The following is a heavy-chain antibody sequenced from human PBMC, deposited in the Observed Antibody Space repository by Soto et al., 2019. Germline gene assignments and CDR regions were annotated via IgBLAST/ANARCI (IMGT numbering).Heavy chain of an antibody. CDR2: INHSGST. D-gene: IGHD6-6*01. Sequence: SETLSLTCAVYGGSFSGYYWSWIRQPPGKGLEWIGEINHSGSTNYNPSLKSRVTISVDTSKNQFSLKLSSVTAADTAVYYCARVRRYSSSLVDYWGQGTLVTVSS. CDR1: GGSFSGYY. V-gene: IGHV4-34*01. CDR3: ARVRRYSSSLVDY. J-gene: IGHJ4*02.